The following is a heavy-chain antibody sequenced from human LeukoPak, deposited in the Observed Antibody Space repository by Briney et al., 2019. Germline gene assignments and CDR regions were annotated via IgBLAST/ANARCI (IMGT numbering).Heavy chain of an antibody. Sequence: GGSLRLSCEASGFTFSAYAMTWVRQAPGKGLEWVSSISSSSSYIYYADSVKGRFTISRDNAKNSLYLQMNSLRAEDTAVYYCARGRCSGGSCYDYYGMDVWGQGTTVTVSS. D-gene: IGHD2-15*01. CDR3: ARGRCSGGSCYDYYGMDV. CDR1: GFTFSAYA. CDR2: ISSSSSYI. V-gene: IGHV3-21*01. J-gene: IGHJ6*02.